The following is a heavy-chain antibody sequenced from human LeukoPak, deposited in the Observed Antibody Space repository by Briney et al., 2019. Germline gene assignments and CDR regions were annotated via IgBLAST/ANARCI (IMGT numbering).Heavy chain of an antibody. CDR3: ARRPFSARGIAVAGTWLDY. J-gene: IGHJ4*02. D-gene: IGHD6-19*01. V-gene: IGHV4-34*01. CDR2: IYYSGST. CDR1: GGSFSGYY. Sequence: SETLSLTCAVYGGSFSGYYWSWIRQPPGKGLEWIGYIYYSGSTYYNPSLKSRVTIDTSKNQFSLKLSSVTAADTAVYYCARRPFSARGIAVAGTWLDYWGQGTLVTVSS.